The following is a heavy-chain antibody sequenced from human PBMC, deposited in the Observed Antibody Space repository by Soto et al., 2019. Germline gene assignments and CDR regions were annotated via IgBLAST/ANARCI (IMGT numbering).Heavy chain of an antibody. D-gene: IGHD3-9*01. V-gene: IGHV3-43*02. CDR1: GFTFDDYA. J-gene: IGHJ4*02. CDR2: ISGDGGST. CDR3: AKDRLRDILTGYYNY. Sequence: GGSQRLSCAASGFTFDDYAMHWVRQAPGKGLEWVSLISGDGGSTYYADSVKGRFTISRDNSKNSLYLQMNSLRTEDTALYYCAKDRLRDILTGYYNYWGQGTLVTVSS.